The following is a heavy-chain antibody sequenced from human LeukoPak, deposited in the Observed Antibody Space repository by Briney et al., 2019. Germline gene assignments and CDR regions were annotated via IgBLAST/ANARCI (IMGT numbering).Heavy chain of an antibody. V-gene: IGHV3-23*01. CDR2: ISGSGGST. CDR3: AKLHGYYYDSSGYYFDY. CDR1: GFTFSSYA. D-gene: IGHD3-22*01. Sequence: GGSLRLSCAASGFTFSSYAMSWVRQAPGKRLEWVSAISGSGGSTYYADSVKGRFTISRDNSKNTLYLQMNSLRAEDTAVYYCAKLHGYYYDSSGYYFDYWGQGTLVTVSS. J-gene: IGHJ4*02.